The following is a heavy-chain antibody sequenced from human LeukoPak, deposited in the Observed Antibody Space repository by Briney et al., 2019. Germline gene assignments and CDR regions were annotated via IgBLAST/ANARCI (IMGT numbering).Heavy chain of an antibody. J-gene: IGHJ6*03. CDR1: GYTFSGFY. D-gene: IGHD5-12*01. V-gene: IGHV1-2*02. CDR3: AKDRYGDYEAPFHYYMDA. CDR2: INPNSGVT. Sequence: GASVQVSCKASGYTFSGFYIHWVRQPPGQGLEWMGWINPNSGVTNYAQKLQGRVTITRDTSIDTAYMQLSRLRSDDTAVYYCAKDRYGDYEAPFHYYMDAWGRGTTVTVSS.